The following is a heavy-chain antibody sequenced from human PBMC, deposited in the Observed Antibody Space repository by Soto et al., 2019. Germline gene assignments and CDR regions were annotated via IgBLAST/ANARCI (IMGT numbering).Heavy chain of an antibody. V-gene: IGHV3-7*01. J-gene: IGHJ4*02. CDR2: IRQDGSEK. Sequence: GGSLRLSCAASGFTFSRYWMSWVRQAPGRGLEWVANIRQDGSEKYYVDSVKGRFTMSKDNVRNSLYLQMNSLRAEDTAVYYCARVRYGGNSYYFDYWGQGTLVTVSS. D-gene: IGHD4-17*01. CDR1: GFTFSRYW. CDR3: ARVRYGGNSYYFDY.